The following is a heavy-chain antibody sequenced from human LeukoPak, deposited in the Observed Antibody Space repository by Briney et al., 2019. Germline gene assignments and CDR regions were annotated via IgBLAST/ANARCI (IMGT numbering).Heavy chain of an antibody. CDR2: IYYSGST. Sequence: SETLSLTCTISGGSISSYYWSWIRQPPGKGLEWIGYIYYSGSTNYNPSLKSRVTISVDTSKNQFSLKLSSVTAADTAVYYCATSYSSVFDYWGQGTLVTVSS. CDR3: ATSYSSVFDY. CDR1: GGSISSYY. D-gene: IGHD6-19*01. J-gene: IGHJ4*02. V-gene: IGHV4-59*01.